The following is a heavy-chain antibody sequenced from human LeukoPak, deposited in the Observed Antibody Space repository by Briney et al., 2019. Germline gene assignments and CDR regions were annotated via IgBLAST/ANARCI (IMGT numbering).Heavy chain of an antibody. J-gene: IGHJ4*02. Sequence: PSETLSFTCTVSGGSISSSSYYWGWIRQPPGKGLEWIGSIYYSGSTYYNPSLKSRVTISVDTSKNQFSLKLSSVTAADTAVYYCARVFSQWLVVDYWGQGTLVTVSS. CDR2: IYYSGST. CDR3: ARVFSQWLVVDY. V-gene: IGHV4-39*07. CDR1: GGSISSSSYY. D-gene: IGHD6-19*01.